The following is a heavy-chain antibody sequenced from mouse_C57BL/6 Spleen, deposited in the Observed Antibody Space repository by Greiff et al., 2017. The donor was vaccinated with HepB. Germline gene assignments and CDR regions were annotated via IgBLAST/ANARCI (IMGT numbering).Heavy chain of an antibody. D-gene: IGHD1-1*01. Sequence: QVQLQQPGAELVKPGASVKVSCKASGYTFTSYWMHWVKQRPGQGLEWIVRIHPSDSDTNYNQKFKGKATLTVDKSSSTAYMQLSSLTSEDSAVYYCAIDITTVVAIRGWGQGTTLTVSS. CDR2: IHPSDSDT. V-gene: IGHV1-74*01. CDR1: GYTFTSYW. CDR3: AIDITTVVAIRG. J-gene: IGHJ2*01.